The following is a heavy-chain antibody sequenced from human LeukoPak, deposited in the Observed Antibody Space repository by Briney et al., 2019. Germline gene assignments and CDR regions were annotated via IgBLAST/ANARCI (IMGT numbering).Heavy chain of an antibody. CDR1: GFTFSSYN. CDR2: ITSGGSYI. J-gene: IGHJ6*02. D-gene: IGHD2-15*01. Sequence: GGSLRLSCAASGFTFSSYNMNWVRQAPGKGLEWVSSITSGGSYIYYPDSVKGRFTISRDNAKNSLYLQKNSLRAEDTAVYYCARETSYCSGGSCYYGMDVWGQGNTVTVSS. CDR3: ARETSYCSGGSCYYGMDV. V-gene: IGHV3-21*01.